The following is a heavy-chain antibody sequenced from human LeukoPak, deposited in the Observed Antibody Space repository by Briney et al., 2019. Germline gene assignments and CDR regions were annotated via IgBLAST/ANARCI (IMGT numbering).Heavy chain of an antibody. V-gene: IGHV1-69*04. CDR1: GGTFSSYA. J-gene: IGHJ4*02. CDR3: ARDGAVAGPFFDY. D-gene: IGHD6-19*01. CDR2: IIPTLEIA. Sequence: SVKVSCKASGGTFSSYAISWVRQAPGQGLEWMGRIIPTLEIANYAQKFQGRVTITADKSTSTAYMELSSLRPEDTAVYYCARDGAVAGPFFDYWGQGTLVTVSS.